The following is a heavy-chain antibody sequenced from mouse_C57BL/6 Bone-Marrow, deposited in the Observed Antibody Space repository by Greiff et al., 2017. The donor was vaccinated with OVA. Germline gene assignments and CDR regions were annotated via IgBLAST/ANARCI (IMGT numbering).Heavy chain of an antibody. V-gene: IGHV1-59*01. J-gene: IGHJ2*01. Sequence: QVQLQQSGAELVRPGTSVKLSCKASGYTFTSYWMHWVKQRPGQGLEWIGGIDPSDSYTNYNQQFKGKATLTVDTSSSTAYMQLSSLTSEDSAVYYCATIYYCGSCLDYWGQGTTLTVSS. CDR3: ATIYYCGSCLDY. CDR1: GYTFTSYW. CDR2: IDPSDSYT. D-gene: IGHD1-1*01.